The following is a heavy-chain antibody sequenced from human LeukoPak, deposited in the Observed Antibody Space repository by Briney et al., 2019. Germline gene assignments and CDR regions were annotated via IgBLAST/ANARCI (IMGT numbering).Heavy chain of an antibody. D-gene: IGHD3-16*01. CDR3: AKDLRSSTWSPLGGDC. V-gene: IGHV3-23*01. Sequence: GGSLRLSCAASGFTFSSYAMSWVRQAPGKGLEWVSAISGSGGSTYYADSVKGRFTVSRDGPKNTLYLQMNSLRVEDTALYFCAKDLRSSTWSPLGGDCWGQGTLVTVSS. CDR2: ISGSGGST. J-gene: IGHJ4*02. CDR1: GFTFSSYA.